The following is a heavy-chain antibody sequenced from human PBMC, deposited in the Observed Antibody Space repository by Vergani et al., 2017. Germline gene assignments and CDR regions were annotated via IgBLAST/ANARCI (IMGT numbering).Heavy chain of an antibody. CDR3: ARGGCNGPRCYTQYNYYYFIDV. V-gene: IGHV1-2*02. CDR2: INPNNGGT. D-gene: IGHD2-2*02. Sequence: QVQLVQSGAEVKKPGASVKVSCKASGYSLTGYYIHWVRQAPGQGLEWVGWINPNNGGTNYAQKFQGRVTMSRDTSTRTFYLELSRLKSDDTAVYYCARGGCNGPRCYTQYNYYYFIDVWATGTTVTVSS. J-gene: IGHJ6*03. CDR1: GYSLTGYY.